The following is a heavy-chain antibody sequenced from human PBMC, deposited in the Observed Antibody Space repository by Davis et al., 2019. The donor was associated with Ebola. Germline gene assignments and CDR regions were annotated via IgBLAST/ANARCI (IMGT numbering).Heavy chain of an antibody. D-gene: IGHD2-8*02. CDR2: IYQSGTT. J-gene: IGHJ3*02. Sequence: GSLRLSCGVSGGSISSNNWWSWVRQPPGKGLEWIGEIYQSGTTNYNPSLKSRVTISIDKFKNQFSLKLSSVTAADTAMYYCASLRRTITGMDDAFDIWGQGTMVTVSS. CDR3: ASLRRTITGMDDAFDI. V-gene: IGHV4-4*02. CDR1: GGSISSNNW.